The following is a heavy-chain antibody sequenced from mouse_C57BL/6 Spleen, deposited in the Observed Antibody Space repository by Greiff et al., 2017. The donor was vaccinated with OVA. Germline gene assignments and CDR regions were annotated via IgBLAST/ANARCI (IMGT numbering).Heavy chain of an antibody. CDR1: GYTFTSYW. CDR2: IDPNSGGT. Sequence: QVQLKQPGAELVKPGASVKLSCKASGYTFTSYWMHWVKQRPGRGLEWIGRIDPNSGGTKYNEKLKSKATLTVDKPSSTAYMQLNSRTSEDSAGYYCARDYDGSSYDWYFDVWGTGTTVTVSA. D-gene: IGHD1-1*01. V-gene: IGHV1-72*01. J-gene: IGHJ1*03. CDR3: ARDYDGSSYDWYFDV.